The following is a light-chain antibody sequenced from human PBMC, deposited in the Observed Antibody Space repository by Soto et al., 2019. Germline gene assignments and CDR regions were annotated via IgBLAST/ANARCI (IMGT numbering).Light chain of an antibody. CDR3: AAWDDSLSGRGV. CDR2: RNN. Sequence: QSVLTQPPSASGTRGQRVTISCSGSSSNIENNYVYWYQMVPGTAPKLLIYRNNQRPSGVPDRFSGSRSGTSASLAISGLRSEDEADYYCAAWDDSLSGRGVFGGGTKLTVL. V-gene: IGLV1-47*01. J-gene: IGLJ2*01. CDR1: SSNIENNY.